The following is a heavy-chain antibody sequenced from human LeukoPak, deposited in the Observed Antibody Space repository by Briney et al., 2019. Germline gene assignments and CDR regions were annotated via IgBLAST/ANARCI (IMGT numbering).Heavy chain of an antibody. V-gene: IGHV4-34*01. J-gene: IGHJ3*02. D-gene: IGHD3-3*01. CDR3: ARDMAPFWSGYYKGDAFDI. CDR2: INHSGST. Sequence: SETLSLTCAVYGGSFSGHYWSWIRQPPGKGLEWIGEINHSGSTYYNPSLKSRVTISVDRSKNQFSLKLSSVTAADTAVYYCARDMAPFWSGYYKGDAFDIWGQGTMVTVSS. CDR1: GGSFSGHY.